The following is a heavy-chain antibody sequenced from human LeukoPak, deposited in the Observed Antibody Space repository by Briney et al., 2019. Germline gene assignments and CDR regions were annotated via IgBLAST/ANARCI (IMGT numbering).Heavy chain of an antibody. J-gene: IGHJ4*02. V-gene: IGHV4-34*01. CDR3: ARLHLAGPFDY. CDR2: INHSGST. CDR1: GGSFSGYY. D-gene: IGHD3-16*01. Sequence: SETLSLTCAVYGGSFSGYYWSWIRQPPGKGLEWIGEINHSGSTNYNPSLKSRVTISVDTSQNHFSLKLSSMTAADTAVYYCARLHLAGPFDYWGQGTLVTVSS.